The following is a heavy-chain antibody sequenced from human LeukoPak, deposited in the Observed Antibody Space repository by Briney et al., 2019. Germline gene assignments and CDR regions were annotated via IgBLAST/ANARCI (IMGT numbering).Heavy chain of an antibody. D-gene: IGHD6-19*01. V-gene: IGHV4-39*07. Sequence: KASGTLSLTCTVSGGSISSSSYYWGWIRQPPGKGLEWIGSIYYSGSTYYNPSLKSRVTISVDTSKNQFSLKLSSVTAADTAVYYCARVSYSSGWGGGNYFDYWGQGTLVTVSS. J-gene: IGHJ4*02. CDR2: IYYSGST. CDR3: ARVSYSSGWGGGNYFDY. CDR1: GGSISSSSYY.